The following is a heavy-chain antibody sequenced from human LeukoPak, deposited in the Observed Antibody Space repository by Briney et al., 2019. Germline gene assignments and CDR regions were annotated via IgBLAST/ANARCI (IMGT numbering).Heavy chain of an antibody. Sequence: PSETLSLTCPVSGGSISSSSYYWGWIRQPPGKGLEWIGSIYYSGSTYYNPSLKSRVTISVDTSKNQFSLKLSSVTAADTAVYYCARQEVTVNWFDPWGQGTLVTVSS. D-gene: IGHD1-14*01. CDR3: ARQEVTVNWFDP. CDR1: GGSISSSSYY. V-gene: IGHV4-39*01. CDR2: IYYSGST. J-gene: IGHJ5*02.